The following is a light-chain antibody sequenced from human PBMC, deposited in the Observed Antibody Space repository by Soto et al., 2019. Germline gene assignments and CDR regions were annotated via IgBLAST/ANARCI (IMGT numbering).Light chain of an antibody. CDR2: DAS. CDR3: QQRSNWPPYT. V-gene: IGKV3-11*01. J-gene: IGKJ2*01. CDR1: QSVSTY. Sequence: EIVLTQSPATLSLSPGERATISCRASQSVSTYLAWYQQKPGQAPRLLIYDASNCATGIPARFSGSGSGTDFTLTISSLEPEDFAVYYCQQRSNWPPYTFGQGTKLEIK.